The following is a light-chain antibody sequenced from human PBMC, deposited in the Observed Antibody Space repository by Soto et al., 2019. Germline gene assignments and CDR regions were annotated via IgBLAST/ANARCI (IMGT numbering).Light chain of an antibody. CDR2: DVS. J-gene: IGLJ1*01. V-gene: IGLV2-14*01. CDR1: SSDAGAYNY. Sequence: SALTQPASVSGSPGQSITISCTGSSSDAGAYNYVSWYQQHPGKAPKLMIYDVSDRPSGVSNRLSGSKSGNTASLTISGLQPEDEADYYCSSYTSSSTYVFGTGTKVTVL. CDR3: SSYTSSSTYV.